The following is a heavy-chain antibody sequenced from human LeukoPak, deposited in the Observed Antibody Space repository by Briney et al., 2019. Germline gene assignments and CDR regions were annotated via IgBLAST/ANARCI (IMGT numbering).Heavy chain of an antibody. J-gene: IGHJ4*02. CDR3: ARDIGGSYSAIDY. D-gene: IGHD1-26*01. CDR2: ISGSGSDI. CDR1: GFTFSFYS. V-gene: IGHV3-21*05. Sequence: GGSLRLSCAGSGFTFSFYSLNWVRQAPGRGLEWVSFISGSGSDIFYADSVKGRFTISRDNAKNSVSLQMDSLRGDDTAVYYCARDIGGSYSAIDYWGQGTLVTISS.